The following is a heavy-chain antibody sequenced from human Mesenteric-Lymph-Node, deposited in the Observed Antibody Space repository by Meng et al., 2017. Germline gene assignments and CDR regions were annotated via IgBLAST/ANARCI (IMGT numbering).Heavy chain of an antibody. CDR1: GGSVSSGRYY. V-gene: IGHV4-31*03. J-gene: IGHJ4*02. D-gene: IGHD6-19*01. CDR2: IYYSGST. Sequence: VQRPASGPGLVNPSQTLSLTCTVSGGSVSSGRYYWTWIRQHPGKGLEWFGHIYYSGSTFYNPSLKRRVIISIDTSKNQFSLNLRSVTAADTAVYYCARVSSGWDYFDYWGQGTLVTVSS. CDR3: ARVSSGWDYFDY.